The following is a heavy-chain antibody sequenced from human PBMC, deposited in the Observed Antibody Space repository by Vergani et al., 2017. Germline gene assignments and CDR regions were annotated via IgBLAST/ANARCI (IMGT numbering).Heavy chain of an antibody. CDR1: GFSFNTYG. Sequence: QVQLVETGGGVVQPGGSLRLYCATSGFSFNTYGAHWVRQAPGKGLEWVAFIGYDGRIKYNVVSVKGRFTISRDTSKKTLSLQMRSLRADDTAVYYCAKDGRENSDYGYFDYWGQGTLVTVSS. CDR2: IGYDGRIK. V-gene: IGHV3-30*02. D-gene: IGHD4-17*01. J-gene: IGHJ4*02. CDR3: AKDGRENSDYGYFDY.